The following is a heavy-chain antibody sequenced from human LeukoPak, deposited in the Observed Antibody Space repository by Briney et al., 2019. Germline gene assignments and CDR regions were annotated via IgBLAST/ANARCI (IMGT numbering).Heavy chain of an antibody. J-gene: IGHJ4*02. V-gene: IGHV5-51*01. CDR2: IYPGDSHT. CDR3: ARHTSGELSTPFDY. D-gene: IGHD3-16*02. CDR1: GYRFNNYW. Sequence: KPGESLKISCKASGYRFNNYWIGWVRQMPGKGLEWMGIIYPGDSHTTYSPSFEGQVTISGDKSISTAHLQWSSLKASDTAIYYCARHTSGELSTPFDYWGQGTLVTVSS.